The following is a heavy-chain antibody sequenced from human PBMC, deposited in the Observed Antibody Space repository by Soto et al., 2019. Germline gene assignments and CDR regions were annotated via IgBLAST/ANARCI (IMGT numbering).Heavy chain of an antibody. V-gene: IGHV3-30*18. CDR1: GFTFSSYG. CDR2: ISYDGSNK. Sequence: PGGSLRLSCAASGFTFSSYGMHWVRQAPGKGLEWVAVISYDGSNKYYADSVKGRFTISRDNSKNTLYLQMNSLRAEDTAVYYCAKPPPRPVALLDCWGQGTLVTVSS. J-gene: IGHJ4*02. CDR3: AKPPPRPVALLDC. D-gene: IGHD5-12*01.